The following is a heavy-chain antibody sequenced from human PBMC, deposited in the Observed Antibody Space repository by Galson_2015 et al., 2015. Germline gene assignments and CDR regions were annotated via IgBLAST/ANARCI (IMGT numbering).Heavy chain of an antibody. J-gene: IGHJ6*03. Sequence: LRLSCAASGFSFSDYSMNWVRQAPGKGLEWVAYISTASSTIYYADSVKGRFTISRDNAKKSLYLQMNSLRDEDTALYYCAREIRQGYYYMDVWGKGTTVTVSS. CDR2: ISTASSTI. CDR3: AREIRQGYYYMDV. V-gene: IGHV3-48*02. CDR1: GFSFSDYS.